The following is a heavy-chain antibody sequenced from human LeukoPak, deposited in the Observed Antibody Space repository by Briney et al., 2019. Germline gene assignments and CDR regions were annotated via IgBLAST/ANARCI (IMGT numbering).Heavy chain of an antibody. Sequence: TLSLTCAVSGGSISSGDYSWSWIRQPPGRGLEWIGYIYHSGSTYYSPSLKSRVTISVGRSKNQFSLRLSSVTAADTAMYFCASSSSSWYFFDYWGQGTLVTVSS. CDR1: GGSISSGDYS. CDR3: ASSSSSWYFFDY. CDR2: IYHSGST. J-gene: IGHJ4*02. D-gene: IGHD6-13*01. V-gene: IGHV4-30-2*01.